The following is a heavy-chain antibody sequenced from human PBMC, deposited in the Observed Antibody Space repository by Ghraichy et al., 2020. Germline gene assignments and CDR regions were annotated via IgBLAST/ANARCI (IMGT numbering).Heavy chain of an antibody. J-gene: IGHJ4*02. CDR1: GFTFSSYA. CDR3: AREWLASFDY. CDR2: ISFDGRNT. D-gene: IGHD5-18*01. Sequence: GGSLRLSCAASGFTFSSYAVHWVLQAPGKGLEWVAVISFDGRNTYYADSVKGRFTISRDNSKNTLYLQMNSLRPEDTSVYYCAREWLASFDYWGQGTLVTVSS. V-gene: IGHV3-30*04.